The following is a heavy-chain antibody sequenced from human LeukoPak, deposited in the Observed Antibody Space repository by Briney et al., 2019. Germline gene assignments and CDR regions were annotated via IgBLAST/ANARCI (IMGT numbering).Heavy chain of an antibody. V-gene: IGHV4-34*01. D-gene: IGHD3-22*01. CDR2: INHSGST. J-gene: IGHJ4*02. CDR1: GGSFSGYY. Sequence: SETLSLTCAVYGGSFSGYYWSWIRQPPGKGLEWIGEINHSGSTNHNPSLKSRVTISVDTSKNQFSLKLSSVTAADTAVYYCARGWHYDSSGYPRLFDYWGQGTLVTVSS. CDR3: ARGWHYDSSGYPRLFDY.